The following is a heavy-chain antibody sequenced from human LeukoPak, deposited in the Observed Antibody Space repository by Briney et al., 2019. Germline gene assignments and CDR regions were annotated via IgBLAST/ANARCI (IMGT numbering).Heavy chain of an antibody. CDR2: IYHSGST. J-gene: IGHJ4*02. CDR1: GGSISSGGYS. D-gene: IGHD4-23*01. V-gene: IGHV4-30-2*01. Sequence: PSETLSLTCAVSGGSISSGGYSWSWIRQPPGKGVEWIGYIYHSGSTYYNPSLKSRVTISVDRSKNQFSLKLSSVTAADTAVYYCARTYGGSFDYWGQGTLVTVSS. CDR3: ARTYGGSFDY.